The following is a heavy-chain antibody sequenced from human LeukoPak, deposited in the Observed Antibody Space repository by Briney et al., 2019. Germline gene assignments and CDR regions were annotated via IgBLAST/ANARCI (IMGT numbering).Heavy chain of an antibody. Sequence: PSETLSLTCTVSGGSISSSSYYWGWIRQLPGKGLEWIGSIYYSGSTYYNPSLKSRVTISVDTSKNQFSLKLSSVTAADTAVYYCARQIESDYDFWSGYYYYYGMDVWGQGTTVTVSS. CDR3: ARQIESDYDFWSGYYYYYGMDV. CDR2: IYYSGST. CDR1: GGSISSSSYY. V-gene: IGHV4-39*01. J-gene: IGHJ6*02. D-gene: IGHD3-3*01.